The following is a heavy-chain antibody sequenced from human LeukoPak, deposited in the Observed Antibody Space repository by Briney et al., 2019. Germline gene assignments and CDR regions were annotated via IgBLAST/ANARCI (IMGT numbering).Heavy chain of an antibody. CDR2: IYHSGST. CDR1: GDSISSGYY. D-gene: IGHD6-13*01. Sequence: SETLSLTCGVSGDSISSGYYWGWIRQPPGKGLEWIGSIYHSGSTYYNPSLKSRLTISVDTSKNQFSLKLSSVTAADTAVYYCARHRYSSPTEGFDYWGQGTLVTVSS. V-gene: IGHV4-38-2*01. J-gene: IGHJ4*02. CDR3: ARHRYSSPTEGFDY.